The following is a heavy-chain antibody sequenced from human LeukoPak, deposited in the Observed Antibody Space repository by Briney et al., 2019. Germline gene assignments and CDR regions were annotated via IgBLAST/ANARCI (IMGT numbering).Heavy chain of an antibody. CDR3: AKDLRSMIVVVISGGEFDY. CDR2: IRYDGSNK. D-gene: IGHD3-22*01. Sequence: GGSLRLSCAASGFTFSSFGMHWVRQAPGKGLEWVAFIRYDGSNKYYADSVKGRFTISRDNSKNTLYLQMNSLRAEDTAVYYCAKDLRSMIVVVISGGEFDYWGQGTLVTVSS. J-gene: IGHJ4*02. V-gene: IGHV3-30*02. CDR1: GFTFSSFG.